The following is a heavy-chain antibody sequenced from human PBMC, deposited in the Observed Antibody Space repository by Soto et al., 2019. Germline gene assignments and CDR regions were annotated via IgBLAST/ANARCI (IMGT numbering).Heavy chain of an antibody. CDR2: ISGSGGST. Sequence: GGSMTLYRAVSGYTICRYALNCYSKAPGKGLEWVSAISGSGGSTYYADSVKGRFTNSRDNSKNTLYLQMNSLRAEDTAVYYCAKDKVDYGNYYGMDVWGQGTTVTVSS. CDR3: AKDKVDYGNYYGMDV. CDR1: GYTICRYA. J-gene: IGHJ6*02. V-gene: IGHV3-23*01. D-gene: IGHD4-17*01.